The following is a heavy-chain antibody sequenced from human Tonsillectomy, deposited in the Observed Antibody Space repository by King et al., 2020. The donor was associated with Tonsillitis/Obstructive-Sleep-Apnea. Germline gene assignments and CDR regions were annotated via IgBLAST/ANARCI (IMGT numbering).Heavy chain of an antibody. Sequence: VQLVESGGAVVQPGRSLRLSCAASGFTFSSYAMHWVRQAPGKGLEWVAVISYDGSNKYYADSVKGRFTISRDNSKNTLYLQMNSLRAEDTAVYYCARDRNLAATAAPFDYWGQGPLVIVSS. CDR1: GFTFSSYA. CDR2: ISYDGSNK. J-gene: IGHJ4*02. D-gene: IGHD6-13*01. CDR3: ARDRNLAATAAPFDY. V-gene: IGHV3-30*04.